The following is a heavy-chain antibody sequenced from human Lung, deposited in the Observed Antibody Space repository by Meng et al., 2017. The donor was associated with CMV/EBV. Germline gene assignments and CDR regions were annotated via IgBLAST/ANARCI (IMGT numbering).Heavy chain of an antibody. Sequence: EXLKISCAASGFTFSTYSVNWVRQAPGKGLEWVSYINAGSSSILYADSVKGRFTISRDNAKSALFLQMSRLRVEDTAIYYCTGKGFDYWGQGALVTFSS. D-gene: IGHD1-1*01. CDR3: TGKGFDY. CDR2: INAGSSSI. CDR1: GFTFSTYS. V-gene: IGHV3-48*04. J-gene: IGHJ4*02.